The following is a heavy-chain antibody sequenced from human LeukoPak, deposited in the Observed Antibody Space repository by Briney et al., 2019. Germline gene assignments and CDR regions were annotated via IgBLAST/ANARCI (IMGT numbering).Heavy chain of an antibody. CDR1: GGSISSGGYY. V-gene: IGHV4-39*02. CDR2: ISYSGST. J-gene: IGHJ2*01. CDR3: ARRRRDGYNNYWYFDF. Sequence: SSETLSLTCTVSGGSISSGGYYWAWIRQPPGKRLEWIGGISYSGSTYYNPSLESRVTISIDTSKNDFSLQVSSVTAADTAVYYCARRRRDGYNNYWYFDFWGRGTLVTVSS. D-gene: IGHD5-24*01.